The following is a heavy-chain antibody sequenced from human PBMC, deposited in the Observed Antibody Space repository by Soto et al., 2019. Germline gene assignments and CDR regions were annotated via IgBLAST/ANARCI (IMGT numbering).Heavy chain of an antibody. CDR3: ARDRRQRSVRGYFYFYGMGV. D-gene: IGHD2-21*02. Sequence: EVQLVESGGGLVQPGGSLRLSCAASGFTFSSYWMSWVRQAPGKGLEWVANIKPDGSEKYYVDSVKGRFTISRDNAQNSLYLQMNSLRAEDTAVYYCARDRRQRSVRGYFYFYGMGVWGQGTTVTVSS. CDR1: GFTFSSYW. J-gene: IGHJ6*02. V-gene: IGHV3-7*05. CDR2: IKPDGSEK.